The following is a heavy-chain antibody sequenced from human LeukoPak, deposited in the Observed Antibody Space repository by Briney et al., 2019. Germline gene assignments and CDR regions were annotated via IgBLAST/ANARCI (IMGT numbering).Heavy chain of an antibody. CDR1: GYTFTSHF. CDR2: INPRGGST. CDR3: ARVASNYDFDY. V-gene: IGHV1-46*01. Sequence: ASVKVSCKASGYTFTSHFMHWVRQAPGQGLEWMGIINPRGGSTSYTQKFQGRVTMTRDTSTSTVYMELSSLRSEDTAVYYCARVASNYDFDYWGQGTLVTVSS. J-gene: IGHJ4*02. D-gene: IGHD4-11*01.